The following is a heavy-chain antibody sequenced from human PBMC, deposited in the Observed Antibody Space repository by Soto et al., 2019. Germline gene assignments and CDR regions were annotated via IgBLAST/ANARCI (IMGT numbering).Heavy chain of an antibody. J-gene: IGHJ4*02. CDR3: ATDRLPTLYYYDSSGSSNWVFDY. CDR1: GGTFGSYA. D-gene: IGHD3-22*01. V-gene: IGHV1-69*06. CDR2: IIPIFGTA. Sequence: ASVKVSCKASGGTFGSYAISWVRQAPGQGLEWMGGIIPIFGTANYAQKFQGRVTMTEDTSTDTAYMELSSLRSEDTAVYYCATDRLPTLYYYDSSGSSNWVFDYWGQGTLVTVSS.